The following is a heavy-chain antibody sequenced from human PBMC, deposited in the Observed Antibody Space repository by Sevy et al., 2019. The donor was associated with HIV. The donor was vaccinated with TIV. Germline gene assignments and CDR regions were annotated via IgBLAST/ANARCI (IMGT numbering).Heavy chain of an antibody. CDR1: GGSVSSGSYY. D-gene: IGHD6-19*01. J-gene: IGHJ4*02. CDR3: ARDSSGWYYFDY. CDR2: IYYSGST. V-gene: IGHV4-61*01. Sequence: SETLSLTCTVSGGSVSSGSYYWSWIRQPPGKGLEWIGYIYYSGSTNYNPSIKSRVTISVDTSKNQFSLKLSSVTAADTAVYYCARDSSGWYYFDYWGQGTLVTVSS.